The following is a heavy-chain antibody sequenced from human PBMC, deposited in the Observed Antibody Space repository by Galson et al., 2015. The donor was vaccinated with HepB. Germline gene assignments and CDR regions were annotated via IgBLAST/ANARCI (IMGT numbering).Heavy chain of an antibody. J-gene: IGHJ3*02. V-gene: IGHV3-11*01. D-gene: IGHD2-8*01. Sequence: SLRLSCAVSGFTFSDHFMTWIRQATGKGLEWVSYISSGGSAINYADSVKGRFTVSGDNAKNSLYLQMNNLRDEDTAVYYCARDPEWGAFDIWGQGTVVTVSS. CDR3: ARDPEWGAFDI. CDR1: GFTFSDHF. CDR2: ISSGGSAI.